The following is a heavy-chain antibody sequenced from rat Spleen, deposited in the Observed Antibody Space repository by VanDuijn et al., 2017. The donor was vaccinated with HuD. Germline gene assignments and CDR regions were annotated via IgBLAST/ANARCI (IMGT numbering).Heavy chain of an antibody. V-gene: IGHV5-7*01. D-gene: IGHD1-11*01. CDR3: ARVGPTEGIGDY. CDR1: GFTFSDYN. CDR2: ISYDGSST. Sequence: EVQLVESGGGLVQPGGSMNLSCAASGFTFSDYNMAWVRQAPKKGLEWVATISYDGSSTYYRDSVKGRFTISRDNAKSTLYLQIDSLRSEDTATYYCARVGPTEGIGDYWGQGVMVTVSS. J-gene: IGHJ2*01.